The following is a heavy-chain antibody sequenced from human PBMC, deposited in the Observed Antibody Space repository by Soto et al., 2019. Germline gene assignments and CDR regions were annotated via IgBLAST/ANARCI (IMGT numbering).Heavy chain of an antibody. D-gene: IGHD6-13*01. Sequence: KPSETLSLTCTVSGGSISSSSYYWGWIRQPPGKGLEWIGSIYYSGSTYYNPSLKSRVTISVDTSKNQFSLKLSSVTAAGTAVYYCARQGIAAAGRYYYYYGMDVWGQGTTVTVSS. CDR1: GGSISSSSYY. CDR2: IYYSGST. V-gene: IGHV4-39*01. CDR3: ARQGIAAAGRYYYYYGMDV. J-gene: IGHJ6*02.